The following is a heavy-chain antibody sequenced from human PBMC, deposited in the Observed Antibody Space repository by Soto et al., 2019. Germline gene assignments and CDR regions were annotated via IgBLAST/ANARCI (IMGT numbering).Heavy chain of an antibody. CDR3: AKVRPLRDCTRTSCLGAFDI. D-gene: IGHD2-2*01. V-gene: IGHV3-23*01. CDR2: ITASGDTT. CDR1: GFTFSSYA. J-gene: IGHJ3*02. Sequence: EVQLLESGGGLVQPGGSLRLSCAASGFTFSSYAMSWVRQAPGKGLEGDSAITASGDTTYYADSGKGRFTISRDNSKSTMYLQMNSLRAEYTAVYYCAKVRPLRDCTRTSCLGAFDIWGQGTMVTVSS.